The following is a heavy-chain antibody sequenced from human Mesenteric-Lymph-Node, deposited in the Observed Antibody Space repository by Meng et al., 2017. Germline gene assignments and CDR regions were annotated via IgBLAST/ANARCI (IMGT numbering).Heavy chain of an antibody. V-gene: IGHV4-30-4*01. CDR3: AGDRRGVATVDY. CDR2: IYSSGST. Sequence: VHLQESGPGLVKPSQTLSLTCTVSGGSISSGHYYWRWTRQPPGKVLEWIGYIYSSGSTYYNPSLKSRITISVDTSKNRFSLRLTSVTAADTAVYYCAGDRRGVATVDYWGQGTLVTVSS. D-gene: IGHD5-12*01. J-gene: IGHJ4*02. CDR1: GGSISSGHYY.